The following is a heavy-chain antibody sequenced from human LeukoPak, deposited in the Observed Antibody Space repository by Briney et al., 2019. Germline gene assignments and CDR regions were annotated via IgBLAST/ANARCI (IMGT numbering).Heavy chain of an antibody. CDR2: ISPYSGGT. D-gene: IGHD2-15*01. J-gene: IGHJ4*02. V-gene: IGHV1-2*02. Sequence: ASVQVSCKASGYTFTAHNFHWVRQAPGQGVEWMGWISPYSGGTNYAQNFQGRVTMTRDTSISTAYMELRRLKYDDTAVYYCARGGGRAHFDYWGQGTPVTVSS. CDR3: ARGGGRAHFDY. CDR1: GYTFTAHN.